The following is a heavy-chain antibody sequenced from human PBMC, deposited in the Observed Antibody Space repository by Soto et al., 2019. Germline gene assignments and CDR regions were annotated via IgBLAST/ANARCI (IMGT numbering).Heavy chain of an antibody. CDR3: ARHQGYSYAYVDY. J-gene: IGHJ4*02. CDR2: IYYSGST. D-gene: IGHD5-18*01. Sequence: QLQLQESGPGLVKPSETVPLTCTVSVGSISSSSDSWGWIRQPPGKGLEWIASIYYSGSTYYTPSLKSRVTMSVDTSKNQFSLRLRSVTAADTAVYYCARHQGYSYAYVDYWGQGTLVTVSS. CDR1: VGSISSSSDS. V-gene: IGHV4-39*01.